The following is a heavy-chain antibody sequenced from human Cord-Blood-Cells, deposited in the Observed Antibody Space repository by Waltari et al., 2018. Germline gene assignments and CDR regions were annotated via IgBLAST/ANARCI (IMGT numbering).Heavy chain of an antibody. D-gene: IGHD2-15*01. V-gene: IGHV4-34*01. CDR3: AREVVVAATPGGAFDI. J-gene: IGHJ3*02. CDR1: GGSFSGYY. CDR2: INHSGST. Sequence: QVQLQQWGAGLLKPSETLSLTCAVYGGSFSGYYWSWIRQPPGKGLEWIGEINHSGSTNYNPSLKSRVTISVDTSKNQFSLKLSSVTAADTAVYYCAREVVVAATPGGAFDIWDQGTMVTVSS.